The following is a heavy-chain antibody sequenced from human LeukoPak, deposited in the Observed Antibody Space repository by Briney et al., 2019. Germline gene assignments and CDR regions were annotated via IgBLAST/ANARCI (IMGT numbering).Heavy chain of an antibody. CDR1: GFTFSSYE. D-gene: IGHD4-17*01. CDR3: AKKNGDYGMVV. CDR2: ISSSGSTI. V-gene: IGHV3-48*03. Sequence: GGSLRLSCAASGFTFSSYEMTWVRQAPGKGLEWVSYISSSGSTIYYADSVTGRFTISRDNAKNSLYPQMNSLRAEDTAVYYCAKKNGDYGMVVWGQGTTVTVSS. J-gene: IGHJ6*02.